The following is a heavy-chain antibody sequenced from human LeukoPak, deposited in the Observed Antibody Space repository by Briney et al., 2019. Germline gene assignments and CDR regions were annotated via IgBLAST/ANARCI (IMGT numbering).Heavy chain of an antibody. Sequence: PGRSLTLSCVASGFTFSNYAMHWVRQAPGKGLEWVAVISYDGSNKYYADSVKGRFTISRDNSKNTLYLQMNSLRAEDTAVYYCARGNYDSSGYYYSAFDYWGQGTLVTVSS. D-gene: IGHD3-22*01. CDR1: GFTFSNYA. J-gene: IGHJ4*02. V-gene: IGHV3-30*04. CDR3: ARGNYDSSGYYYSAFDY. CDR2: ISYDGSNK.